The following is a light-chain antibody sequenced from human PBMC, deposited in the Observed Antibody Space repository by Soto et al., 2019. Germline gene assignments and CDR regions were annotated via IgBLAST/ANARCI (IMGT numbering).Light chain of an antibody. V-gene: IGLV2-14*01. J-gene: IGLJ1*01. Sequence: QSVLPQPGSESGSPGQSITIACTGTSSDHCGYNYVSWYQQHPGKAPKFMIYDVSNRPSGVSNRFSGSKSGNTASLTISGLQAEDEADYYCCSYTTSNTRQIVFGTGTKVTVL. CDR3: CSYTTSNTRQIV. CDR2: DVS. CDR1: SSDHCGYNY.